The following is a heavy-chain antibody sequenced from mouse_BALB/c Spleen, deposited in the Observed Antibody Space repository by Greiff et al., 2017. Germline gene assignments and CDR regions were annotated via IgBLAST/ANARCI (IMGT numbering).Heavy chain of an antibody. Sequence: ESGPGLVKPSQSLSLTCSVTGYSITSGYYWNWIRQFPGNKLEWMGYISYDGSNNYNPSLKNRISITRDTSKNQFFLKLNSVTTEDTATYYCAREGDYWSYWYFDVWGAGTTVTVSS. CDR3: AREGDYWSYWYFDV. CDR1: GYSITSGYY. V-gene: IGHV3-6*02. J-gene: IGHJ1*01. CDR2: ISYDGSN. D-gene: IGHD1-1*01.